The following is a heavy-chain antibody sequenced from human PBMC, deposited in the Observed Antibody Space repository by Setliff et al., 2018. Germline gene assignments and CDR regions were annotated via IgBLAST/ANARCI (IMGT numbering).Heavy chain of an antibody. Sequence: SETLSLTCNVSGGSISTYHWSWIRQPPGKRLEWIGYIYNSGTTNYNPSLKSRVTISVDTSKNHFSLKLDSVTAADTALYYCARSPSSGAYWNPRPFYSDYWARGTLVTVSS. CDR2: IYNSGTT. CDR1: GGSISTYH. V-gene: IGHV4-59*08. D-gene: IGHD1-26*01. J-gene: IGHJ4*02. CDR3: ARSPSSGAYWNPRPFYSDY.